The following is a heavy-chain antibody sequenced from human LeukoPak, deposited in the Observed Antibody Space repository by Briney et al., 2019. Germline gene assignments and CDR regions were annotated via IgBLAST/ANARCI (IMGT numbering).Heavy chain of an antibody. D-gene: IGHD6-13*01. CDR3: AKGPRDSSSWPDAFDI. Sequence: PGGSLRLSCSASGFTFSSYAMHWVRQAPGKGLEYVSAISSNGGSTYYADSVKGRFTISRDNSKNTLYLQMNSLRAEDTAVYYCAKGPRDSSSWPDAFDIWGQGTMVTVSS. J-gene: IGHJ3*02. CDR2: ISSNGGST. V-gene: IGHV3-64*04. CDR1: GFTFSSYA.